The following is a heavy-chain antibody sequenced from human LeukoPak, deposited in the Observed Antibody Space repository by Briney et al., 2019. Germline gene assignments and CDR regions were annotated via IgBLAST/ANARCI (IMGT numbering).Heavy chain of an antibody. Sequence: PSQTLSLTCTVSGGSIGSGGYYWSWIRQHPGKGLEWIGYIYYSGSTYYNPSLKSRVTISVDTSKNQFSLKLSSVTAADTAVYYCARASDFWSGHNWFDPWGQGTLVTVSS. CDR3: ARASDFWSGHNWFDP. D-gene: IGHD3-3*01. J-gene: IGHJ5*02. CDR2: IYYSGST. CDR1: GGSIGSGGYY. V-gene: IGHV4-31*03.